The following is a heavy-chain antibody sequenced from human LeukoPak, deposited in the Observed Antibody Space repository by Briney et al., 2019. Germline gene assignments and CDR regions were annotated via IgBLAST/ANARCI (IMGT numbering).Heavy chain of an antibody. D-gene: IGHD5-18*01. J-gene: IGHJ4*02. CDR1: GFTFSSYA. V-gene: IGHV3-23*01. CDR3: AKDRGTAMVPYYFDY. CDR2: ISGSGGST. Sequence: GGSLRLSCAASGFTFSSYAMGWVRQAPGKGLEWVSAISGSGGSTYYADSVKGRFTISRDNSKNTLYLQMNSLRAEDTAVYYCAKDRGTAMVPYYFDYWGQGTLVTVSS.